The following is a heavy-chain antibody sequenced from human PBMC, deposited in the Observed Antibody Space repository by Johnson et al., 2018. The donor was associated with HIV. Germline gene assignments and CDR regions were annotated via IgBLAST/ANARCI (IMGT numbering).Heavy chain of an antibody. V-gene: IGHV3-30*04. CDR2: ITYDGRNK. Sequence: QVQLVESGGGVMQPGKSLRLSCEASGFTFRSYAMHWVRQAPGKGLEWVAVITYDGRNKYYADSVKGRFIIFRDNSKNLTNLQMNGMSDEDTAVYYCARGTPWDAFDIWGQGTMVTVSS. CDR1: GFTFRSYA. CDR3: ARGTPWDAFDI. J-gene: IGHJ3*02.